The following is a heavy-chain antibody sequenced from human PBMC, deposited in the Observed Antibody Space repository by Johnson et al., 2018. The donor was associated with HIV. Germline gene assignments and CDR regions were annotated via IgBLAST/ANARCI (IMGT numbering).Heavy chain of an antibody. Sequence: VQLVESGGGLVQPGGSLRLSCAASGLSFSRSWMHWVRQAPGKGLVWVSRTNNDGSTTTYADSVKGRFTVSRAKVKNTLHLQMNSLRAEDTAEYYCAREWGVITFGGVIPRNAFDIWGQGTMVTVSS. J-gene: IGHJ3*02. V-gene: IGHV3-74*01. CDR3: AREWGVITFGGVIPRNAFDI. D-gene: IGHD3-16*02. CDR1: GLSFSRSW. CDR2: TNNDGSTT.